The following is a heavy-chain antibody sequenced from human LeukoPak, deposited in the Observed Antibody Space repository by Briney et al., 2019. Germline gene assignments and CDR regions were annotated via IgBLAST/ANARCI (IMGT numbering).Heavy chain of an antibody. CDR2: ISYDGSNK. Sequence: GGSLRLSCAASGFTFSSYGMHWVRQAPGKGLEWVAVISYDGSNKYYADSVKGRFTISRDNSKNTLYLQMNSPRAEDTAVYYCAKDAGSYCSSTSCYYDYWGQGTLVTVSS. D-gene: IGHD2-2*01. J-gene: IGHJ4*02. CDR1: GFTFSSYG. V-gene: IGHV3-30*18. CDR3: AKDAGSYCSSTSCYYDY.